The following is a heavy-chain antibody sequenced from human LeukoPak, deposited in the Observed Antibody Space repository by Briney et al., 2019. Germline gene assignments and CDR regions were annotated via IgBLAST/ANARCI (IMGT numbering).Heavy chain of an antibody. V-gene: IGHV3-23*01. CDR3: AKSRRRSVAVADAFDI. CDR2: ISGSGGST. Sequence: GESLKISCKISGYTLTNNWIGWVRQVPGKGLEWVSAISGSGGSTYYADSVKGRFTISRDNSKNTLYLQMNSLRAEDTAVYYCAKSRRRSVAVADAFDIWGQGTMVTVSS. D-gene: IGHD2-15*01. CDR1: GYTLTNNW. J-gene: IGHJ3*02.